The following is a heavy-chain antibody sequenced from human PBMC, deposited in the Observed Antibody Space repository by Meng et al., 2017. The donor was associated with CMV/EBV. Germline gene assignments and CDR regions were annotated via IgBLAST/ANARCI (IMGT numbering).Heavy chain of an antibody. CDR3: AKRWNYLDY. V-gene: IGHV3-23*01. CDR2: ISGGGGST. D-gene: IGHD2-15*01. J-gene: IGHJ4*02. CDR1: GFTFSTYA. Sequence: GGSLRLSCAASGFTFSTYAISWVRQAPGKGLEWVSSISGGGGSTYYADSVKGRFTISRDNSKNTLYLQMNSLRAEDTAVYYCAKRWNYLDYWGQGKMVTVSS.